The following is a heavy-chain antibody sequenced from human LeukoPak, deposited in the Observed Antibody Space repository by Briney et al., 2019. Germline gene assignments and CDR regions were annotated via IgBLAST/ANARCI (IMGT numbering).Heavy chain of an antibody. Sequence: ASVKVSCKASGYTFTSYGISWVRQAPGQGLEWMGWISPYNGNTDYAQRLQGRVTMTTDTSTSTAYMELRSLRSDDTAVYYCARVLPKYCSSTSCSAFDYWGQGTLVTVSS. CDR1: GYTFTSYG. CDR2: ISPYNGNT. V-gene: IGHV1-18*01. D-gene: IGHD2-2*01. CDR3: ARVLPKYCSSTSCSAFDY. J-gene: IGHJ4*02.